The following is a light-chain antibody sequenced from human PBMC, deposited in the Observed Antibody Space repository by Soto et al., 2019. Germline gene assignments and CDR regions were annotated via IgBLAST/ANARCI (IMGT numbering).Light chain of an antibody. Sequence: DVQMTQSPSSLSASVGDRVTITCRASQSIISYLNWYQQIPGKAPKLLVYAASSLQSGVPSRFSGSGSGTDFSLTISSLQPEDFATYYCQQSYYSPITFGQGTRLEIK. V-gene: IGKV1-39*01. J-gene: IGKJ5*01. CDR1: QSIISY. CDR2: AAS. CDR3: QQSYYSPIT.